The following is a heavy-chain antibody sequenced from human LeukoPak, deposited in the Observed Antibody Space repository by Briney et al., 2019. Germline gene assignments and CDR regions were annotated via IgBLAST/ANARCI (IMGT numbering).Heavy chain of an antibody. Sequence: PSETLSLTCTVSGYSISSGYYWGWIRQPPGKGLEWIGSIYHSGSTYYNPSLKSRVTISVDTSKNQFSLKLSSVTAADTAVYYCARDDGWNDWAFDYWGQGTLVTVSS. CDR3: ARDDGWNDWAFDY. V-gene: IGHV4-38-2*02. CDR2: IYHSGST. J-gene: IGHJ4*02. CDR1: GYSISSGYY. D-gene: IGHD1-1*01.